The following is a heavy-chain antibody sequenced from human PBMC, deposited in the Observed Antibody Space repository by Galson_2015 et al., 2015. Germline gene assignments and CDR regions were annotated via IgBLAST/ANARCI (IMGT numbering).Heavy chain of an antibody. Sequence: LRLSCAASGFTFSSYGMHWVRQAPGKGLEWVAVISYDGSNKDYADSVKGRFTISRDNSKNTLYLQMNSLRAEDTAVYYCARDEARYYGSGSHLGIYWGQGILVTVSS. J-gene: IGHJ4*02. V-gene: IGHV3-30*03. CDR3: ARDEARYYGSGSHLGIY. CDR2: ISYDGSNK. D-gene: IGHD3-10*01. CDR1: GFTFSSYG.